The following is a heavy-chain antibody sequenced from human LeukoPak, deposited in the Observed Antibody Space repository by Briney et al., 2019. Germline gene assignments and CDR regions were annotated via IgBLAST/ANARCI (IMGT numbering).Heavy chain of an antibody. D-gene: IGHD6-19*01. CDR2: IYTSGST. V-gene: IGHV4-61*02. CDR1: SGSISSGTYY. J-gene: IGHJ4*02. CDR3: ARAVAGTPYYFDY. Sequence: PSQTLSLTCTVSSGSISSGTYYWSWIRQPAGKGLEWIGRIYTSGSTNYNPSLKSRVTISVYTSKNQFSLKLSSVTAADTAVYYCARAVAGTPYYFDYWGQGTLVTVSS.